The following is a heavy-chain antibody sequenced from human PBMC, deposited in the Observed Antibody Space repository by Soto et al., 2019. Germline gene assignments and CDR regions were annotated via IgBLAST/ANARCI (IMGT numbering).Heavy chain of an antibody. CDR1: GGSINNGDYY. CDR3: ARATVNGVPAARRGWFDP. CDR2: IYYSGST. J-gene: IGHJ5*02. V-gene: IGHV4-30-4*01. D-gene: IGHD2-2*01. Sequence: SETLSLTCSVSGGSINNGDYYWSWIRQPPGKGLEWIGYIYYSGSTYYNPSLRSRLTISLDTSKNQFSLRLGSVTAADTAVYYCARATVNGVPAARRGWFDPWGQGTLVTVSS.